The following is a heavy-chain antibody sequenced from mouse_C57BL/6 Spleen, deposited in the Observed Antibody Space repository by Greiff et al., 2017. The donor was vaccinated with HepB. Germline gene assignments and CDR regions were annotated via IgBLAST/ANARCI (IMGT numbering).Heavy chain of an antibody. CDR3: ASHYYGSSYGAY. D-gene: IGHD1-1*01. CDR1: GYTFTSYG. J-gene: IGHJ3*01. V-gene: IGHV1-81*01. CDR2: IYPRSGNT. Sequence: QVHVKQSGAELARPGASVKLSCKASGYTFTSYGISWVKQRTGQGLEWIGEIYPRSGNTYYNEKFKGKATLTADKSSSTAYMELRSLTSEDSAVYFCASHYYGSSYGAYWGQGTLVTVSA.